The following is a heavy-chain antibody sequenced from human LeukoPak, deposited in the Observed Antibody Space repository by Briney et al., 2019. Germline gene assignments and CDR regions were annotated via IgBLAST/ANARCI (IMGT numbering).Heavy chain of an antibody. D-gene: IGHD4-23*01. J-gene: IGHJ4*02. V-gene: IGHV4-34*01. CDR1: GGSFSGYF. Sequence: SETLSLTCAVYGGSFSGYFWSWIRQPPGKGLEWIGEINHSGSTNYNPSLKSRVTISVDTSKNQFSLKLSSVTAADTAVYYCATRGVYGGKRFDYWGQGTLVTVSS. CDR3: ATRGVYGGKRFDY. CDR2: INHSGST.